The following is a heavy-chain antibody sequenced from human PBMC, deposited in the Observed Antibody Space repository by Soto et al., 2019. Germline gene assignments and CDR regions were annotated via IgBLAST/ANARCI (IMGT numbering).Heavy chain of an antibody. CDR1: GFTFSSYA. CDR2: ISYDGSNK. CDR3: ARNLIGARDRGVIRAVFDNYYYYYGMDV. V-gene: IGHV3-30-3*01. Sequence: GGSLRLSCAASGFTFSSYAMHWVRQAPGKGLEWVAVISYDGSNKYYADSVKGRFTISRDNSKNTLYLQMNSLRAEDTAVYYCARNLIGARDRGVIRAVFDNYYYYYGMDVWGQGTTVTVSS. J-gene: IGHJ6*02. D-gene: IGHD3-10*01.